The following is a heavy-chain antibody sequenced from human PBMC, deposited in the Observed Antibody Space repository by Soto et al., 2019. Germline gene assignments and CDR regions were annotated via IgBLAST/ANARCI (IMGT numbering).Heavy chain of an antibody. J-gene: IGHJ6*03. CDR3: ARDKIFGVVNYNYYYYYMDV. D-gene: IGHD3-3*01. Sequence: GSLRLSCAASGFTFSSYGMHWVRQAPGKGLEWVAVIWYDGSNKYYADSVKGRFTISRDNSKNTLYLQMNSLRAEDTAVYYCARDKIFGVVNYNYYYYYMDVWGKGTTVTSP. CDR2: IWYDGSNK. CDR1: GFTFSSYG. V-gene: IGHV3-33*01.